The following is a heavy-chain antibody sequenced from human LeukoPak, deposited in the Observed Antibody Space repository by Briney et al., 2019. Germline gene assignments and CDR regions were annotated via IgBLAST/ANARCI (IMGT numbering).Heavy chain of an antibody. V-gene: IGHV3-30*02. D-gene: IGHD3-22*01. CDR2: IRYDGGDK. CDR1: GFTFSSNG. J-gene: IGHJ4*02. CDR3: AKDDYYDTSGYRD. Sequence: GGSLRLSCAASGFTFSSNGMHWVRQAPGKGLEWVAFIRYDGGDKYYADSVKGRFTISRDNSKNTLYLQMNSLRAEDTAVYYCAKDDYYDTSGYRDWGQGTLVTVSS.